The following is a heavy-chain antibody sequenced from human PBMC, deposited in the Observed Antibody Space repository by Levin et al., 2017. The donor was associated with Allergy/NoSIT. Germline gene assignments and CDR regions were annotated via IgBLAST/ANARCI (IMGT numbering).Heavy chain of an antibody. Sequence: SVKVSCKSSGGTFRNFGISWVRQAPGQGLEWMGRIIPIPGITNYAQKFQGRVTITADISTSTAFMELRSPRSEDTATYYCSRALGDGFSDDLDHMDVWGKGATVTVSS. CDR3: SRALGDGFSDDLDHMDV. CDR1: GGTFRNFG. V-gene: IGHV1-69*10. J-gene: IGHJ6*04. CDR2: IIPIPGIT. D-gene: IGHD1-26*01.